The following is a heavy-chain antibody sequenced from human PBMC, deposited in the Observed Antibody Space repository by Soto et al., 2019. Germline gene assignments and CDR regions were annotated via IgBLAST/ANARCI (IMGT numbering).Heavy chain of an antibody. CDR2: MYKGGSI. J-gene: IGHJ5*02. Sequence: QVQLQESGPGLVKPSETLSLTCRVSGGSISDDYWSWIRQPPGKRLEWIGYMYKGGSINYNPSLKSRVTISVDTSKNQFSLKLSSVTAADTAVYYCARSYYDRSGYAVDPWGQGTLVTVSS. V-gene: IGHV4-4*09. CDR1: GGSISDDY. D-gene: IGHD3-22*01. CDR3: ARSYYDRSGYAVDP.